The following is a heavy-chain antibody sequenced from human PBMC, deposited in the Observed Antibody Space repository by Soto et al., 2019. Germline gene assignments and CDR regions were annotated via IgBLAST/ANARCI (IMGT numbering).Heavy chain of an antibody. CDR1: GGSVSSGSYY. J-gene: IGHJ4*02. CDR3: ARGDFGLDY. D-gene: IGHD3-3*01. CDR2: IYYSGTT. V-gene: IGHV4-61*01. Sequence: QVQLQESGPGLVKPSETLSLTCTVSGGSVSSGSYYWSWIRQPPGKGLEWIGYIYYSGTTNYNPSLKSRVTISVDTSKNQFSLKLSSVTAADTGVYSCARGDFGLDYWGRGTLVTVSS.